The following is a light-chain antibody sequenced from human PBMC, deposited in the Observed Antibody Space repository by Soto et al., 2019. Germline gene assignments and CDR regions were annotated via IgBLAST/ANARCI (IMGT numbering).Light chain of an antibody. J-gene: IGLJ3*02. CDR1: SSNIGSNF. CDR2: TNN. V-gene: IGLV1-44*01. CDR3: AAWDDSLNGPL. Sequence: QSVLTQPPSAPGTPGQSVTISCSGSSSNIGSNFVNWYQQLPGTAPKLLIYTNNQRPSGVPDRFSGSKSGTSASLAISGLQSEDEADYHCAAWDDSLNGPLFGGGTKLTVL.